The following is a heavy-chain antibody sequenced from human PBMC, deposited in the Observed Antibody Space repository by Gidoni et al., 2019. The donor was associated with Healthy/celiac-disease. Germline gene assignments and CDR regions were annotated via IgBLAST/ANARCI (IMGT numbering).Heavy chain of an antibody. CDR3: ARELLLVYDSSGYYNVY. J-gene: IGHJ4*02. V-gene: IGHV3-48*02. D-gene: IGHD3-22*01. Sequence: EVQLVESGGGLVQPGGSLRLSCAASGFTFISYSMNWVRQAPGKGLEWVSYISSSSSTIYYADSVKGRFTISRDNAKNSLYLQMNSLRDEDTAVYYCARELLLVYDSSGYYNVYWGQGTLVTVSS. CDR1: GFTFISYS. CDR2: ISSSSSTI.